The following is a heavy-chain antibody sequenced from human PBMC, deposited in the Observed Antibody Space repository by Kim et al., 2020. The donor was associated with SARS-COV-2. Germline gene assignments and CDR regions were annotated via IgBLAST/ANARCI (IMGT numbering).Heavy chain of an antibody. CDR3: ARGREVAVAGIHGDDY. J-gene: IGHJ4*02. D-gene: IGHD6-19*01. V-gene: IGHV4-34*01. Sequence: SLKSRMTISVDTSKNQLSLKLSSVTAADTAVYYCARGREVAVAGIHGDDYWGQGTLVTVSS.